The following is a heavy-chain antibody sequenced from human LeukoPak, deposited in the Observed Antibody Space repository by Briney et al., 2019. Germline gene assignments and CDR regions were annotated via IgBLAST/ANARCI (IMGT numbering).Heavy chain of an antibody. V-gene: IGHV1-46*01. D-gene: IGHD1-26*01. CDR1: GYTFTSYY. Sequence: GASVKVSCKASGYTFTSYYMHWVRQAPGQGLEWMGIINPSGGSTSYAQKFQGRVTMTRDTSTSTVYMELSSLRSEDTAVYYCARDSRSKYSGSLNGGWFDPWGQGTLVTVSS. CDR2: INPSGGST. J-gene: IGHJ5*02. CDR3: ARDSRSKYSGSLNGGWFDP.